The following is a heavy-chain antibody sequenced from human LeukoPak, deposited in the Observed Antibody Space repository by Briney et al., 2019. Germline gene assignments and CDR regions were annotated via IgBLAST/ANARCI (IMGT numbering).Heavy chain of an antibody. D-gene: IGHD1-26*01. J-gene: IGHJ3*02. Sequence: GASVKVSCKASGYTFTGYYMHWVRQAPGQGLEWKGWINPNSGGTNYAQKFQGRVTMTRDTSISTAYMELSRLRSDDTAVCYCARDRGSYFSDAFDIWGQGTMVTVSS. CDR3: ARDRGSYFSDAFDI. V-gene: IGHV1-2*02. CDR1: GYTFTGYY. CDR2: INPNSGGT.